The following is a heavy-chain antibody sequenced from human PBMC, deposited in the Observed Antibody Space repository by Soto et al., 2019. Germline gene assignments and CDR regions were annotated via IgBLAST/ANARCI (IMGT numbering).Heavy chain of an antibody. Sequence: QMQLVQSGPEVKKPGTSVKVSCKASGFTFTSSAVQWVRQARGQRLEWIGWIVVGSGNTNYAQKFQERVTITRDMSTSTAYMELSSLRSEDTAVYYCAAENGVEPHPRRPHYYYYGMDVWGQGTTVTVSS. J-gene: IGHJ6*02. CDR2: IVVGSGNT. D-gene: IGHD3-3*01. V-gene: IGHV1-58*01. CDR1: GFTFTSSA. CDR3: AAENGVEPHPRRPHYYYYGMDV.